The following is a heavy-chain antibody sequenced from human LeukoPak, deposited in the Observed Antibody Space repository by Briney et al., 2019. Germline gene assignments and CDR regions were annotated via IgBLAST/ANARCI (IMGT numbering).Heavy chain of an antibody. V-gene: IGHV1-18*01. Sequence: GASVKVSCKASGYTFTSYGISWVRQAPGQGLEWMGWISAYNGNTNYAQKRQGRVTMTTDTSTSTAYMELRSLRSDDTAVYYCARDLGDFDSSAFDIWGQGTMVTVSS. J-gene: IGHJ3*02. D-gene: IGHD2-21*01. CDR2: ISAYNGNT. CDR1: GYTFTSYG. CDR3: ARDLGDFDSSAFDI.